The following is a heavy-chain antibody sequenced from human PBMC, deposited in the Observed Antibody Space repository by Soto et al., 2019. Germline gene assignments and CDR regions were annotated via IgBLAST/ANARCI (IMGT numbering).Heavy chain of an antibody. D-gene: IGHD4-17*01. CDR2: ISYDGINK. CDR3: ARTTVVSEYCQH. Sequence: QVQLVESGGGVVQPGRSLRLSCAASGFTFSSYAMHWVRQAPGKGLEWVAVISYDGINKYYADSVKGRFTISRDNSKNTLYLQMNSLRAEDTAVYYCARTTVVSEYCQHWGQGTLVTVSS. J-gene: IGHJ1*01. CDR1: GFTFSSYA. V-gene: IGHV3-30-3*01.